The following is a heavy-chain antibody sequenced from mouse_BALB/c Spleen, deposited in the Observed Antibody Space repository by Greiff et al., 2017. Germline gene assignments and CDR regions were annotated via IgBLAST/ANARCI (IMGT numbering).Heavy chain of an antibody. Sequence: EVQLVESGGGLVQPGGSLKLSCAASGFTFSSYTMSWVRQTPEKRLEWVAYISNGGGSTYYPDTVKGRFTISRDNAKNTLYLQMSSLKSEDTAMYYCARHYYGSSYEYFDVWGAGTTVTVSS. CDR2: ISNGGGST. CDR1: GFTFSSYT. V-gene: IGHV5-12-2*01. J-gene: IGHJ1*01. CDR3: ARHYYGSSYEYFDV. D-gene: IGHD1-1*01.